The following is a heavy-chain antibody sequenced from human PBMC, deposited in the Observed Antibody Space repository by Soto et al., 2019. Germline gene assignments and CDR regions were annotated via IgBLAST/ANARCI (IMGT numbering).Heavy chain of an antibody. V-gene: IGHV3-23*01. CDR2: ISGSGGST. Sequence: GGSLRLSCAASGFTFSSYAMSWVRQAPRKGLEWVSAISGSGGSTDYADSVKGRFTISRDNSKNTLYLQMNSLRAEDTAVYYCAKVIGYDNSGYAENWGQATQVTVSS. CDR3: AKVIGYDNSGYAEN. D-gene: IGHD3-22*01. CDR1: GFTFSSYA. J-gene: IGHJ4*02.